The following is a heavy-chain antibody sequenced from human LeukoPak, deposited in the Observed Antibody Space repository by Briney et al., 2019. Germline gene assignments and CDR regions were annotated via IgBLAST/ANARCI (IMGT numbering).Heavy chain of an antibody. Sequence: GGSLRLSCAASGFTFSSHTMSWVRQAPGKGLEWVSAIGGSGDSTYYADSVKGRFTVSRDNSQNTLYLQMNSLRAEDTAVYYCAKDPLEQLSTIYFQNWGQGTLVTVSS. J-gene: IGHJ1*01. V-gene: IGHV3-23*01. CDR1: GFTFSSHT. D-gene: IGHD6-6*01. CDR2: IGGSGDST. CDR3: AKDPLEQLSTIYFQN.